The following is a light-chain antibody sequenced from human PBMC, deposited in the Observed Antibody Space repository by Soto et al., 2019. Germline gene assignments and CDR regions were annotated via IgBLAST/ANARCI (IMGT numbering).Light chain of an antibody. CDR1: SSNIGAGYD. CDR3: QSYDSSLSGVV. Sequence: QSVLTQPPSVSGAPGQRVTISCTGSSSNIGAGYDVHWYRQLPGTAPKLLIYGNSNRPSGVPDRFSGSKSGTSASLAITGLKAKDEADYYCQSYDSSLSGVVFGGGTNLTVL. J-gene: IGLJ2*01. V-gene: IGLV1-40*01. CDR2: GNS.